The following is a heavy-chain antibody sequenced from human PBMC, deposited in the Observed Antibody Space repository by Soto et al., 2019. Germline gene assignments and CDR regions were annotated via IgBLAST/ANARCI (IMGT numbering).Heavy chain of an antibody. J-gene: IGHJ3*02. Sequence: QVQLVQSGAEVKKPGASVKVSCKASGYTFTHYGISWVRQAPGQGLAWMGWISALNGNTKYVDNFQDRVTMTSDTSTNTSYLEVRCLTSDDTAMYYCARVYGAGSYIAFDNWGQGTMVTVSS. CDR3: ARVYGAGSYIAFDN. D-gene: IGHD3-10*01. CDR2: ISALNGNT. CDR1: GYTFTHYG. V-gene: IGHV1-18*01.